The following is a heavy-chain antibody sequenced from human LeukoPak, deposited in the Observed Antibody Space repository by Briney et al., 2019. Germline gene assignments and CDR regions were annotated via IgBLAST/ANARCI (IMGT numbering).Heavy chain of an antibody. V-gene: IGHV1-18*01. CDR2: ISAYNGNT. CDR3: ARSLSGYNTDPFFEQ. Sequence: GASVKVSCKASGYTFTSYGISWVRQAPGQGLEWMGWISAYNGNTNYAQKLQGRVTMTTDTSTSTAYMELRSLRSDDTAVYYCARSLSGYNTDPFFEQWGQGALVTVS. D-gene: IGHD5-12*01. J-gene: IGHJ4*02. CDR1: GYTFTSYG.